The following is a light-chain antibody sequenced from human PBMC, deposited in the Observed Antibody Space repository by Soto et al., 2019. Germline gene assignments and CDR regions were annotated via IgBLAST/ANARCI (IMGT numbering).Light chain of an antibody. CDR2: GAS. J-gene: IGKJ1*01. CDR3: QQSYSTPPWT. V-gene: IGKV3-15*01. CDR1: RNVGSK. Sequence: EIVMTQSPATLSVSPGERATLSCRASRNVGSKLAWYMQKPGQSPRLLISGASTRAADFPARFSGSGSGTDFTLTISRLEPEDFATYYCQQSYSTPPWTFGQGTKVDIK.